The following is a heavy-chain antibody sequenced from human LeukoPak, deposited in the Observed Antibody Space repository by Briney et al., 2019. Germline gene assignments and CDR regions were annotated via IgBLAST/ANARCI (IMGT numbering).Heavy chain of an antibody. CDR1: GYTFNTYN. Sequence: ASVKVSCKASGYTFNTYNINWVRQAPGQGLEWMGWINPNINGTNYAQKFRGRVTMTGDRSISTAYMELSRLRSDDTAVYYCARERTPGSGYGVDYWGQGTVVTVSS. CDR2: INPNINGT. J-gene: IGHJ4*02. V-gene: IGHV1-2*02. D-gene: IGHD6-25*01. CDR3: ARERTPGSGYGVDY.